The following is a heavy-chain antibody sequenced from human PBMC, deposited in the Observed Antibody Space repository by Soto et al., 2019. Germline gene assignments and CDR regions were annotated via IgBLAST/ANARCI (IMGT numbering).Heavy chain of an antibody. Sequence: QVQLQESGPGLVKPSQTLSLTCLVSGASVSGDGSYCSWIRQHPGKGLEFLGYIHYSGSTYSNPSLENRVAMSIDKSTNQFSLRLSSVPAADSAVYFCARDLGSEQWFFDNWGQGILVTVSS. CDR1: GASVSGDGSY. D-gene: IGHD6-19*01. J-gene: IGHJ4*02. CDR3: ARDLGSEQWFFDN. CDR2: IHYSGST. V-gene: IGHV4-31*03.